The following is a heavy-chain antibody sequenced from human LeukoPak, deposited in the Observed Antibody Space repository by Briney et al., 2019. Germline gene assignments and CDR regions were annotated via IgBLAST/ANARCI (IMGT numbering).Heavy chain of an antibody. D-gene: IGHD6-19*01. J-gene: IGHJ5*02. CDR2: IRPSGDNT. CDR1: GFTFSRYD. CDR3: ARVAGWHWFDP. Sequence: GGSLRLSCAASGFTFSRYDMTWVRQAPGRGLEWVSSIRPSGDNTYYGDSVKGRFTISIDNSKNTVYLQMNNMRVDDTAVYYCARVAGWHWFDPWGQGTLVTVSS. V-gene: IGHV3-23*01.